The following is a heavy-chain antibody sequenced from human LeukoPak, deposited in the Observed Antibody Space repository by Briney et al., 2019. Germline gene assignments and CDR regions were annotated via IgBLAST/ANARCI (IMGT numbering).Heavy chain of an antibody. J-gene: IGHJ6*02. D-gene: IGHD1-26*01. CDR1: GATFTSYA. CDR3: ARSTYSGSYSDYYGMDV. Sequence: SVKVSCKASGATFTSYAISWVRQAPGQGLEWMGRIIPIFGIANYAQKFQGRVTITADKSTSTAYMELSSLRSEDTAVYYCARSTYSGSYSDYYGMDVWGQGTTVTVSS. V-gene: IGHV1-69*04. CDR2: IIPIFGIA.